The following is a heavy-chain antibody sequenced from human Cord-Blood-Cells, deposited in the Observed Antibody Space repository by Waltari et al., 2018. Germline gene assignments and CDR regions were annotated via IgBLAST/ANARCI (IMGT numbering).Heavy chain of an antibody. J-gene: IGHJ6*02. CDR3: ARDVGATPYYYYGMDV. V-gene: IGHV4-4*07. CDR1: GGPISSYY. Sequence: QVQLQESGPGLVKPSETLSLTCTVSGGPISSYYWSWIRQPAGKGLEWIGRIYTRGSTNYNPALKSGVTMSVDTSKNQFSLKLSSVTAADTAVYYCARDVGATPYYYYGMDVWGQGTTVTVSS. D-gene: IGHD1-26*01. CDR2: IYTRGST.